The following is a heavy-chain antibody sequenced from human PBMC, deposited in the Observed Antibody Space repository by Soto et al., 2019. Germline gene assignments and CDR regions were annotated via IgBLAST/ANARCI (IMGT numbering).Heavy chain of an antibody. Sequence: EVQLLDSRGGLVQPGGSLRLSCAASGFTFITYAMSWVRQAPGKGLEWVSIISGSGGSTYYPDSVKGRFTISRDNSKNTLYLQMNSLRADDTAVYYCAKLPAAQSYFDFWGQGTLVTVSS. CDR1: GFTFITYA. CDR2: ISGSGGST. CDR3: AKLPAAQSYFDF. J-gene: IGHJ4*02. V-gene: IGHV3-23*01. D-gene: IGHD2-2*01.